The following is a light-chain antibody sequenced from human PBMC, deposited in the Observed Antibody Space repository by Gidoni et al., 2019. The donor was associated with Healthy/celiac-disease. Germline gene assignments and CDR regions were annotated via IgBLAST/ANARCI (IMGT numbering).Light chain of an antibody. CDR2: KAS. CDR3: QQYNSYPWT. Sequence: DIQMTQSPSTLSASVGDRVTITCRASQSISSWFAWYQQKPGKAPKLLIYKASSLESGVPSRFSGSGSGTAFTLTISSLQPDDFATYYCQQYNSYPWTFXQXTKVEIK. CDR1: QSISSW. V-gene: IGKV1-5*03. J-gene: IGKJ1*01.